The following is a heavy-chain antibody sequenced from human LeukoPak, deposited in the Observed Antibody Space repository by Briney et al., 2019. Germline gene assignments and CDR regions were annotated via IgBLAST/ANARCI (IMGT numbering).Heavy chain of an antibody. D-gene: IGHD3-3*01. V-gene: IGHV3-21*04. CDR3: AKDSGFWSGHFDY. Sequence: PGGSLRLSCAASGFTFSSYSMNWVRQAPGKGLEWVSSISGSSSYIYYADSVKGRFTISRDNSKNTLYLQMNSLRAEDTAVYYCAKDSGFWSGHFDYWGQGTLVTVSS. CDR2: ISGSSSYI. CDR1: GFTFSSYS. J-gene: IGHJ4*02.